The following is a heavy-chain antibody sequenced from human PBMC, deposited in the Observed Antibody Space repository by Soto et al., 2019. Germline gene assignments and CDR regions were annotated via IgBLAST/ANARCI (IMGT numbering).Heavy chain of an antibody. J-gene: IGHJ4*02. Sequence: GGSLRLSSVASGFTFSNSAMHWVRQAPGRGLGWVAVISSDGSEKHHLDSVRDRFTISRDNSKNTLYLQMNNLRPEDTAMYYCANSWTTLTTGFDLWGQGALVTVSS. V-gene: IGHV3-30*04. CDR2: ISSDGSEK. CDR1: GFTFSNSA. CDR3: ANSWTTLTTGFDL. D-gene: IGHD1-1*01.